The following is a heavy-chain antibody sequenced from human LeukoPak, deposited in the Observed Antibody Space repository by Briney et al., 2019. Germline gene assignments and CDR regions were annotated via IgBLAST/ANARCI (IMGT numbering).Heavy chain of an antibody. V-gene: IGHV4-59*01. CDR1: GDSITTYY. CDR2: ISNSGST. Sequence: SETLSLTCTVSGDSITTYYWSWIRQPLGKGLEYIGYISNSGSTNYSPSLKSRVIISIDTSKNQFALVLSSVTAADTAVYHCARFFGRDEKIYSNYPHYYYYMDVWGKGTTVTVSS. CDR3: ARFFGRDEKIYSNYPHYYYYMDV. D-gene: IGHD4-11*01. J-gene: IGHJ6*03.